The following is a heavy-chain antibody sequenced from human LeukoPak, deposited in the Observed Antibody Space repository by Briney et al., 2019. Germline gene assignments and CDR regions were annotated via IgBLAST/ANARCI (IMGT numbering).Heavy chain of an antibody. CDR3: ARSLPRTATTGTGYMDV. V-gene: IGHV4-59*05. CDR1: GGSLGSYY. J-gene: IGHJ6*03. CDR2: IYYSGST. D-gene: IGHD6-13*01. Sequence: SETLSLTCTVSGGSLGSYYWSWIRQPPGKGLEWIGSIYYSGSTYYNASLKSRVTISVDTSKNQFSLKLSSVTAADTAVYYCARSLPRTATTGTGYMDVWGKGTTVTVSS.